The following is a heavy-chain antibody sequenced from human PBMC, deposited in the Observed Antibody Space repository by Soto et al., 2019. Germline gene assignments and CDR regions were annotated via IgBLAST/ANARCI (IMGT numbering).Heavy chain of an antibody. Sequence: VQLQQSGPGLVKPSQTLSLTCAISGDSVSSNSAAWNWIRQSPSRGLEWLGRTYYRSKWYNDYVESVKSRMTINSDTSKNQFSLHLNSVTPEDTAVYYCARASYNSDWNRSGDFDYWGQGTLVTVSS. V-gene: IGHV6-1*01. CDR3: ARASYNSDWNRSGDFDY. D-gene: IGHD6-19*01. CDR1: GDSVSSNSAA. CDR2: TYYRSKWYN. J-gene: IGHJ4*02.